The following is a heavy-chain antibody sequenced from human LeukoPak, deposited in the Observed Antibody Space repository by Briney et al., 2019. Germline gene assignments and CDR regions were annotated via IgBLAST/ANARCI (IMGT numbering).Heavy chain of an antibody. V-gene: IGHV3-53*01. CDR1: GFTVSNNF. CDR3: AREGYYGSAALYS. J-gene: IGHJ5*01. D-gene: IGHD3-10*01. CDR2: IYNDGNT. Sequence: GGSLRLSCAASGFTVSNNFMSWVRQAPGKGLEWVSLIYNDGNTYYADSVKGRFTISRDNAKNTLYLQMNSLRAEDTAVYYCAREGYYGSAALYSWGHGTLVTVSS.